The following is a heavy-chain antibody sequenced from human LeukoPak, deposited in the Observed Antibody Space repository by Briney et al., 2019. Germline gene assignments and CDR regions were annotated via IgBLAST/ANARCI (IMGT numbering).Heavy chain of an antibody. J-gene: IGHJ4*02. CDR2: IYPGDSDT. CDR3: AKFRGYGSSWYADY. CDR1: GYSFTRSW. Sequence: PGESLKISCKGSGYSFTRSWIGWVRQMPGKGLEWMGIIYPGDSDTRYSPSFQGQVTISADKAISTAYLHWSSLKASDTAMYYCAKFRGYGSSWYADYWGQGTLVTVSS. D-gene: IGHD6-13*01. V-gene: IGHV5-51*01.